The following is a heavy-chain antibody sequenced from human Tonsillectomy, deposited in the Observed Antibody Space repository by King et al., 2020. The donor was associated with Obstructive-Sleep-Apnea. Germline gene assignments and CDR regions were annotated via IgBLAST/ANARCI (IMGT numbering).Heavy chain of an antibody. CDR2: ISYDGSNK. CDR1: GFTFSSYA. Sequence: VQLVESGGGVVQPGRSLRLSCAASGFTFSSYAMHWVRQAPGKGLEWVAIISYDGSNKNYADSVKGRFTISRDNSKNTLYLQMNRLRAEDTAVYYCARHEVRDLGAAPITYWGQGTLVTFSA. V-gene: IGHV3-30-3*01. D-gene: IGHD3-10*01. J-gene: IGHJ4*02. CDR3: ARHEVRDLGAAPITY.